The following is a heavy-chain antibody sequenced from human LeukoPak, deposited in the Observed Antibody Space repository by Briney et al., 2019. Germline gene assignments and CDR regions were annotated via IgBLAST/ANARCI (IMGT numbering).Heavy chain of an antibody. D-gene: IGHD2-2*01. J-gene: IGHJ6*02. CDR2: ISSSSSYI. V-gene: IGHV3-21*01. CDR1: GLTFSTYW. Sequence: GGSLRLSCAASGLTFSTYWMNWVRQAPGKGLEWVSSISSSSSYIYNADSVKGRFTISRDNAKNSLYLQMNGLRAEDTAVYYCARDHYCSSTSCYARPQKYYYYYGMDVWGQGTTVTVSS. CDR3: ARDHYCSSTSCYARPQKYYYYYGMDV.